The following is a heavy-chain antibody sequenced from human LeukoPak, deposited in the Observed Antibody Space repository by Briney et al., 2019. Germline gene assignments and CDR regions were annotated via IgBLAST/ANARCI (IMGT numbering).Heavy chain of an antibody. Sequence: GGSLRLSCAASGFTFSSYSMNWVRQAPGKGLEWVSSISSSSSYIYYADSVKGRFTISRDNAKNSLYLQMNSLRAEDTAVYYCARDLVVPAARPFEFDYWGQGTLVTVSS. CDR1: GFTFSSYS. CDR2: ISSSSSYI. V-gene: IGHV3-21*01. CDR3: ARDLVVPAARPFEFDY. D-gene: IGHD2-2*01. J-gene: IGHJ4*02.